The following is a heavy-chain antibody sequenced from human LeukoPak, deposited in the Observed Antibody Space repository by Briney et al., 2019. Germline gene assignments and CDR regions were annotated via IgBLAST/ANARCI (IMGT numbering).Heavy chain of an antibody. CDR1: GGFVTSDY. CDR2: MYYSGST. D-gene: IGHD2-2*01. J-gene: IGHJ4*02. Sequence: SETLSLTCTVSGGFVTSDYWSWIRQPPGKGLERIGYMYYSGSTNYNPSLKSRVTISGDTSKNQFSLKLSSVTAADTAVYYCARRYCSSTSCPIDYWGQGTLVTVSS. V-gene: IGHV4-59*08. CDR3: ARRYCSSTSCPIDY.